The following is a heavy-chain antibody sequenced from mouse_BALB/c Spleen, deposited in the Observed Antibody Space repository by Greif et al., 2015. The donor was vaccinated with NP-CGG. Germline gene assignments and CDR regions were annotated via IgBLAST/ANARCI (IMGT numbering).Heavy chain of an antibody. D-gene: IGHD1-1*01. Sequence: QVQLQQSGPGLVQPSQSLSITCTVSGFSLTSYGVHWVRQSPGKGLEWLGVIWSGGSTDYNAAFISRLSISKDNSKSXFFFKMNSLQANDTAIYYCARNYYGSSYYAMDYWGQGTSVTVSS. CDR2: IWSGGST. V-gene: IGHV2-2*02. J-gene: IGHJ4*01. CDR3: ARNYYGSSYYAMDY. CDR1: GFSLTSYG.